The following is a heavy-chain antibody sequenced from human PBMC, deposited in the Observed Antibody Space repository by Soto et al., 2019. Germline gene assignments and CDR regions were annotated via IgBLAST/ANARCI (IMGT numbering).Heavy chain of an antibody. V-gene: IGHV4-30-2*01. J-gene: IGHJ5*02. D-gene: IGHD2-21*02. CDR1: GGSISSGGYS. CDR2: IYHSGST. Sequence: QLQLQESGSGLVKPSQTLSLTCAVSGGSISSGGYSWSWIRQPPGKGLEWIGYIYHSGSTYYNPSPTGRVTISVDRSQNQFSLKLSAVTAADTAVYYCARVAYCGGDCQRGFDPWGQGTLVTVSS. CDR3: ARVAYCGGDCQRGFDP.